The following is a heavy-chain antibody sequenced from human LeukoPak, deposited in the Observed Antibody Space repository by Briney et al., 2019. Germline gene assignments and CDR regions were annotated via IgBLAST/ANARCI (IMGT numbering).Heavy chain of an antibody. V-gene: IGHV3-23*01. CDR1: GFTFTSYA. CDR2: ISGSGGST. D-gene: IGHD1-14*01. CDR3: AAGSRNQPYYFDY. J-gene: IGHJ4*02. Sequence: GGSLRLSCAASGFTFTSYAMSCVRQAPGKVLEWVSAISGSGGSTYYADSVKGRFTISRDNSKNTLYLQMNSLRAEDTAVYYCAAGSRNQPYYFDYWGQGTLVTVSS.